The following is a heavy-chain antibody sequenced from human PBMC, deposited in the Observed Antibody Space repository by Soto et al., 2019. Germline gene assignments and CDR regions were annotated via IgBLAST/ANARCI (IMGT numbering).Heavy chain of an antibody. CDR2: IYYSGST. Sequence: QLQLQESGPGLVKPSETLSLTCTVSGGSISSSSYYWGWIRQPPGKGLEWIGSIYYSGSTYYNPSLKSRVTISVDTSKNQFSLKLSSVTAADTAVYYCARQCYDYVWGSYRWGWFDPWGQGTLVTVSS. D-gene: IGHD3-16*02. J-gene: IGHJ5*02. CDR1: GGSISSSSYY. V-gene: IGHV4-39*01. CDR3: ARQCYDYVWGSYRWGWFDP.